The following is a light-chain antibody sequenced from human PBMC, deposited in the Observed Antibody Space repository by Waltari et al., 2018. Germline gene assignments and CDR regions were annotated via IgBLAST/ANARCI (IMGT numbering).Light chain of an antibody. CDR3: QQSASYWT. Sequence: DIQMTQSPSTLSASVGDRVIITCRASQRISNWLAWYQQKPGKAPKVLIYDASTLESGVPSRFSGSGYGTEFTLTISSLQPDDFATYYCQQSASYWTFGQGTKVDIK. V-gene: IGKV1-5*01. CDR1: QRISNW. J-gene: IGKJ1*01. CDR2: DAS.